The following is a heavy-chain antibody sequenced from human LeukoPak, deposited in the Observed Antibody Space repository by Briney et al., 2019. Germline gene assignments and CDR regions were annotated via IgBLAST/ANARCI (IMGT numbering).Heavy chain of an antibody. CDR1: GFTFSDYS. D-gene: IGHD5-12*01. CDR2: VGISSGNT. Sequence: GGSLRLSCAASGFTFSDYSMNWARQAPGKGLEWISYVGISSGNTKYADSVKGRFTISGDSAKNSVFLQMNSLRVEDTAVYYCARDHRYAFDNWGQGTLVTVSS. V-gene: IGHV3-48*04. CDR3: ARDHRYAFDN. J-gene: IGHJ4*02.